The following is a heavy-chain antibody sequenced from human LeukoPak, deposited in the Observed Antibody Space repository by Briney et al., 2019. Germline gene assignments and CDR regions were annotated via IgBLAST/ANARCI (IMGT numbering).Heavy chain of an antibody. CDR1: GFSFDDYA. V-gene: IGHV3-30-3*01. Sequence: GGSLRLSCAASGFSFDDYAMHWVCQAPGKGLEWVAVISYDGSNKYYADSVKGRFTISRDNSKNTLYLQMNSLRAEDTAVYYCARNKVRGVINYGMDVWGQGTTVTVSS. D-gene: IGHD3-10*01. J-gene: IGHJ6*02. CDR3: ARNKVRGVINYGMDV. CDR2: ISYDGSNK.